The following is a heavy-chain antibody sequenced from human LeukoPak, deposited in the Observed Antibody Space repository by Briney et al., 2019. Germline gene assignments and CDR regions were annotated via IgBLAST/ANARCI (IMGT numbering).Heavy chain of an antibody. CDR3: ARWGDYDSRLFDI. CDR2: IYYSGST. V-gene: IGHV4-59*01. CDR1: GGSFSGYY. J-gene: IGHJ3*02. Sequence: SETLSLTCAVYGGSFSGYYWIWIRQPPGKGLEWIGYIYYSGSTNYNPSLKSRVTISVDTSKNQFSLKLSSVTAADTAVYYCARWGDYDSRLFDIWGQGTMVTVSS. D-gene: IGHD3-22*01.